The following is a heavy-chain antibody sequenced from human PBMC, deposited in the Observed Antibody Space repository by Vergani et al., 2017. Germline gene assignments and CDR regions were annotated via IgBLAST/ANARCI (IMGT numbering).Heavy chain of an antibody. CDR1: GYTFRSYD. Sequence: QVQLVQSGAEVKKPGASVKVSCQASGYTFRSYDINWVRQATGQGLEWMGWMNLNSGNTGYAQKFQGRVTMTRNTSIGTAYMELSSLRSEDTAVYYCASAKTLTGGKYYFDYWGQGTLVTVSS. J-gene: IGHJ4*02. CDR3: ASAKTLTGGKYYFDY. D-gene: IGHD3-16*01. V-gene: IGHV1-8*01. CDR2: MNLNSGNT.